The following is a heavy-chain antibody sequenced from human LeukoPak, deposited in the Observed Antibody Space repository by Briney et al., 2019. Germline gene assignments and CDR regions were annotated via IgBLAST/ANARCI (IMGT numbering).Heavy chain of an antibody. Sequence: GGSLRLSCAASGFTFSSYSMNWVRQAPGKGLQSVSSISSSSSYIYYADSVKGRFTISRDNAKNSLYLQMNSLRAEDTAVYYCARDHIAVAGPFDYWGQGTLVNVSS. D-gene: IGHD6-19*01. CDR1: GFTFSSYS. V-gene: IGHV3-21*01. CDR3: ARDHIAVAGPFDY. J-gene: IGHJ4*02. CDR2: ISSSSSYI.